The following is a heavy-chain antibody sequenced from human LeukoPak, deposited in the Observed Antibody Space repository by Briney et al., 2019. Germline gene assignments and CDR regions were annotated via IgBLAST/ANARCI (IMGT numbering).Heavy chain of an antibody. CDR2: INPNSGGT. D-gene: IGHD3-22*01. J-gene: IGHJ6*03. CDR3: ARDPQDSSGYYYVDYYYMDV. Sequence: ASVKVSCKASGYTFTGYYMHWVRQAPGQGLEWMGWINPNSGGTNYAQKFQGRVTMTRDTSISTAYMELSRLRSDDTAVYYCARDPQDSSGYYYVDYYYMDVWGKGTTVTVSS. V-gene: IGHV1-2*02. CDR1: GYTFTGYY.